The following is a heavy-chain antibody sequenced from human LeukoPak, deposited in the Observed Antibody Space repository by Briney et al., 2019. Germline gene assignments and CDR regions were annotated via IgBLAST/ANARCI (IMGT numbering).Heavy chain of an antibody. J-gene: IGHJ4*02. V-gene: IGHV3-23*01. CDR2: ISGSGGGT. CDR3: AKYMQRTAFDYFDY. Sequence: GSLRLSCAASGFTFSSYAMSWVRQAPGKGLEWVSTISGSGGGTYYADSVKGRFTISRDNSKNTLYLQMNSLRAEDTAVFYCAKYMQRTAFDYFDYWGQGTLVTVSS. D-gene: IGHD6-25*01. CDR1: GFTFSSYA.